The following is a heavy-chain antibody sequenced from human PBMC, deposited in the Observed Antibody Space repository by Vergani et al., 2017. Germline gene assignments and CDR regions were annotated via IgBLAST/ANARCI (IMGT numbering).Heavy chain of an antibody. CDR1: GFRFSDYG. V-gene: IGHV3-30*18. CDR2: ISYDGDTT. Sequence: VQLMESGGGLVQSGGSLRLSCAVSGFRFSDYGMHWVRQAPGRGLEWVALISYDGDTTYYEDSVKGRFTISRDNSKNTLFLQMHSLRVEDTALYYCAKFPLNITTPDRGDFWGQGSLVTVSS. D-gene: IGHD1-1*01. CDR3: AKFPLNITTPDRGDF. J-gene: IGHJ4*02.